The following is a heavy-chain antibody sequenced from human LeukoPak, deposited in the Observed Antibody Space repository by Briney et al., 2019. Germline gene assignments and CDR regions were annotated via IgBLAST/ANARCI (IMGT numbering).Heavy chain of an antibody. CDR1: GGSISSSSYY. CDR3: ARLMVRGVIAVRYNWFDP. D-gene: IGHD3-10*01. Sequence: SETLSLTCTVSGGSISSSSYYWGWIRQPPGKGLEWIGRIYYSGSTYYNPSLKSRVTISVDTSKNQFSLKLSSVTAADTAVYYCARLMVRGVIAVRYNWFDPWGQGTLVTVSS. V-gene: IGHV4-39*01. J-gene: IGHJ5*02. CDR2: IYYSGST.